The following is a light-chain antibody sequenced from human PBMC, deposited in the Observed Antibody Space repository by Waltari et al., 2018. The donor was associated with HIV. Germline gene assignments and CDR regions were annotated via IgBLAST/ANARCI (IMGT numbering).Light chain of an antibody. CDR1: SSDIGAYDY. CDR3: CSYAGSSNWV. J-gene: IGLJ3*02. Sequence: HSALTQPRSVSGSPGQSVTISCTGTSSDIGAYDYVSWFQKFPGRAPKLLIFDVNKRPSGVPVRFSGFKSGDTASLTISGLQPDDESDYYCCSYAGSSNWVFGGGTKLTVL. V-gene: IGLV2-11*01. CDR2: DVN.